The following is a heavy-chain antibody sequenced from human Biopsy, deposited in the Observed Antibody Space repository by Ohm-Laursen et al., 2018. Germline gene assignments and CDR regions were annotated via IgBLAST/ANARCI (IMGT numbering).Heavy chain of an antibody. Sequence: SDTLSLTWSVSRGSISGSYWTWIRQSPGKRLEWIGYIYSSGTTDYNPSLKSRVTISLDASKNQFSLTMRSVTAADTAVYYCARATNSTGWPYYYFYGMDVWGQGTTVTVSS. J-gene: IGHJ6*02. V-gene: IGHV4-59*07. CDR2: IYSSGTT. D-gene: IGHD2/OR15-2a*01. CDR3: ARATNSTGWPYYYFYGMDV. CDR1: RGSISGSY.